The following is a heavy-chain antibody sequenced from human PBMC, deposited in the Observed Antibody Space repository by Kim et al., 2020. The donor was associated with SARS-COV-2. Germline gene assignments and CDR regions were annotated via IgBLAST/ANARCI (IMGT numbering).Heavy chain of an antibody. V-gene: IGHV3-30*01. Sequence: ADSVKGRFTISRDNSKNTLYLQMNSLRAEDTAVYYCARARSGYYPDAFDIWGQGTMVTVSS. J-gene: IGHJ3*02. CDR3: ARARSGYYPDAFDI. D-gene: IGHD3-22*01.